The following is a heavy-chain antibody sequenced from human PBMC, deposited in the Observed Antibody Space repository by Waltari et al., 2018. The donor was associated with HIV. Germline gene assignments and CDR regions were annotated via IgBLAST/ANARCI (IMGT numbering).Heavy chain of an antibody. CDR2: LNPISGDT. D-gene: IGHD1-26*01. CDR1: GYTFTGSY. V-gene: IGHV1-2*06. J-gene: IGHJ4*02. CDR3: LSVELPELPPFFDY. Sequence: QVQLVQSGAGVKKPGASVKVSCKASGYTFTGSYMHWGRPAPGQGLEWLGRLNPISGDTHFAPKFQGSVTMTTDTSISTAYMELSSLRSDDTAVYYCLSVELPELPPFFDYWGQGTLVTVSS.